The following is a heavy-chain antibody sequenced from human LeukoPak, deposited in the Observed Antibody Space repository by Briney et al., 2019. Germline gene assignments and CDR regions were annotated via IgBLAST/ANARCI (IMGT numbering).Heavy chain of an antibody. J-gene: IGHJ6*02. CDR1: GFTVSRNY. CDR2: IYSGGST. V-gene: IGHV3-66*01. CDR3: AREAIQPPDEIVVVPADYYYGMDV. Sequence: PGGSLRLSCAASGFTVSRNYMSGVRQAPGKGREGGSVIYSGGSTYYAASVQGRFTISRDNCNNTLYLQMNSLRAEDTAGYYCAREAIQPPDEIVVVPADYYYGMDVWGQGTTVTVSS. D-gene: IGHD2-2*01.